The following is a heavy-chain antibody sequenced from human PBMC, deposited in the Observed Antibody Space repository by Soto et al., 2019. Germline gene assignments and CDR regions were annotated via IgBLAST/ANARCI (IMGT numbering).Heavy chain of an antibody. Sequence: SETLSLTCTVSGGSISSSSYYWGWIRQPPGKGLEWIGYIYYSGSTSYNPSLKSRVTISQDTSKNQFSLRLRSVTAADTAVYYCARLDTALDYWGQGTLVTVSS. J-gene: IGHJ4*02. CDR3: ARLDTALDY. D-gene: IGHD5-18*01. V-gene: IGHV4-61*05. CDR2: IYYSGST. CDR1: GGSISSSSYY.